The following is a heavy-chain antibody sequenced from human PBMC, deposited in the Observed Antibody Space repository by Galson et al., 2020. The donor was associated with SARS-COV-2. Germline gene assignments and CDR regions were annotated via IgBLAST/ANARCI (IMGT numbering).Heavy chain of an antibody. D-gene: IGHD6-19*01. CDR3: ARIDSSGCRGNY. CDR1: GFSLSTSGMC. J-gene: IGHJ4*02. Sequence: ESGPTLVKPTQTLTLTCTFSGFSLSTSGMCVNWIRQPPGKALEWLARIDWDEDKYYTTSLKTRLTISMDTSKNQVVLTMTNMDPVDTATYYCARIDSSGCRGNYWGQGTLVTVSS. CDR2: IDWDEDK. V-gene: IGHV2-70*11.